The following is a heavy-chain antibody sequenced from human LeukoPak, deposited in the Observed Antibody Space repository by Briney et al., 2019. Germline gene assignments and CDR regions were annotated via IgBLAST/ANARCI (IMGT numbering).Heavy chain of an antibody. D-gene: IGHD5-18*01. V-gene: IGHV4-31*03. CDR3: ARQGIQLWFDY. J-gene: IGHJ5*01. Sequence: SQTLSPTCTVSGGSISSGGYYWSWIRQHPGKGLEWIGYIYYSGSTYYNPSLKSRVTISVDTSKNQFSLKLSSVTAADTAVYYCARQGIQLWFDYWGQGTLVTVCS. CDR2: IYYSGST. CDR1: GGSISSGGYY.